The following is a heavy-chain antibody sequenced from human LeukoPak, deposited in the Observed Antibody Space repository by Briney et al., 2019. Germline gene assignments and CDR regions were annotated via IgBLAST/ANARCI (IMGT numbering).Heavy chain of an antibody. D-gene: IGHD5-18*01. CDR3: AREDPHTATSDY. Sequence: GGSLRLSCAASGFTVSSNYMSWVRQAPGKGLEWVSVIYSGGSTYYADSVKGRFTISRDNSKNTLYLQMNSLRAEDTAVYYCAREDPHTATSDYWGQGTLVTVSS. V-gene: IGHV3-66*01. CDR2: IYSGGST. J-gene: IGHJ4*02. CDR1: GFTVSSNY.